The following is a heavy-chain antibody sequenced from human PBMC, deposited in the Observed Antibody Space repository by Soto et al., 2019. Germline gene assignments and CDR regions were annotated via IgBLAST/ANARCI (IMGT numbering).Heavy chain of an antibody. V-gene: IGHV1-46*01. CDR2: INPSGGST. D-gene: IGHD6-13*01. J-gene: IGHJ6*02. CDR1: GYTFTSYY. Sequence: ASVKVSCKASGYTFTSYYMHWVRQAPGQGLEWMGIINPSGGSTSYAQKFQGRVTMTRDTSTSTVYMEPSSLRSEDTAVYYCARDRRIAAAGHDYYYGMDVWGQGTTVTVSS. CDR3: ARDRRIAAAGHDYYYGMDV.